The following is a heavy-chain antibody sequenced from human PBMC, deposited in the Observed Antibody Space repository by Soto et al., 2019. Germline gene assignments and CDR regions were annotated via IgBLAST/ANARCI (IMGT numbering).Heavy chain of an antibody. Sequence: PGGSLRLSCAASGFTFSSYAMSWVRQAPGKGLEWVSAISGSGGSTYYADSVKGRFTISRDNSKNTLYLQMNSLRAEVTAVYYCAKWTMRDIVVVPAAFLDYWGQGTLVTVSS. CDR3: AKWTMRDIVVVPAAFLDY. CDR2: ISGSGGST. V-gene: IGHV3-23*01. CDR1: GFTFSSYA. J-gene: IGHJ4*02. D-gene: IGHD2-2*01.